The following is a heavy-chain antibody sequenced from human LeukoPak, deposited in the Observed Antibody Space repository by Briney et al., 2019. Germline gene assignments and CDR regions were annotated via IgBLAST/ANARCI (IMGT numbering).Heavy chain of an antibody. V-gene: IGHV4-31*03. CDR2: IYYSGST. D-gene: IGHD2-15*01. CDR3: ARDRCSGGSCSYFQH. CDR1: GGSISSGGYY. J-gene: IGHJ1*01. Sequence: PSETLSLTCTVSGGSISSGGYYWSWIRQHPGKGLEWIGYIYYSGSTYYNPSLKSRVTISVDTSKNQFSLKLSSVTAADTAVYYCARDRCSGGSCSYFQHWGQGTLVTVSS.